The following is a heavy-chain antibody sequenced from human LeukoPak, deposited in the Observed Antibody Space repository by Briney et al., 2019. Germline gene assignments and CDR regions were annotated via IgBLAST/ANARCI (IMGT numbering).Heavy chain of an antibody. CDR3: AREAVTMVRGVRGAISN. V-gene: IGHV1-2*02. Sequence: GASVKVSCKASGYTFTGYYMHWVRQAPGQGLEWMGWINPNSGGTNYAEKFQGRVTMTRDTSISTAYMELSRLRSDDTAVYYCAREAVTMVRGVRGAISNWGQGTLVTVSS. D-gene: IGHD3-10*01. J-gene: IGHJ4*02. CDR2: INPNSGGT. CDR1: GYTFTGYY.